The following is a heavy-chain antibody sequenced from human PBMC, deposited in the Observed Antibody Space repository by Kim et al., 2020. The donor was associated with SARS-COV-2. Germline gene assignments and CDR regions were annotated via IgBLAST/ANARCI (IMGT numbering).Heavy chain of an antibody. J-gene: IGHJ3*02. D-gene: IGHD4-17*01. CDR3: ARSHGVYGDGGFDM. CDR2: MSYDGTKK. V-gene: IGHV3-30-3*01. Sequence: GGSLRLSCAASGITFSTSVMHWVRQAAGKGLEWVAVMSYDGTKKDYVDSVKGRFTISRDNSKNNLYLQMNSLRLEDTAVYFCARSHGVYGDGGFDMWGQGTMVTVSS. CDR1: GITFSTSV.